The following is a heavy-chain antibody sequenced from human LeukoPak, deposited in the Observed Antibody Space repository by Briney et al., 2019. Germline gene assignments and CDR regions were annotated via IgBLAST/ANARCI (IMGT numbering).Heavy chain of an antibody. Sequence: ASVNVSCKASRYTFTAYYIHWVRQAPGQGLEWMGWINPHTGGTKYAQKFQGWGTMTRDTSISTAYMDLSGLKSNDTAVYYCARGFGSSWFDVWGQGTLVTVSS. V-gene: IGHV1-2*04. CDR2: INPHTGGT. D-gene: IGHD6-13*01. CDR1: RYTFTAYY. J-gene: IGHJ5*02. CDR3: ARGFGSSWFDV.